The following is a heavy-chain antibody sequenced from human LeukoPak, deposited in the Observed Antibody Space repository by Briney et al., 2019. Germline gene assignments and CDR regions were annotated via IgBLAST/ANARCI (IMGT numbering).Heavy chain of an antibody. CDR2: MSGSGGST. V-gene: IGHV3-23*01. D-gene: IGHD2/OR15-2a*01. CDR1: GFTFSRYA. CDR3: AKYFYDYSYYGMDV. Sequence: GGSLRLSCAASGFTFSRYAMSWVRQAPGKGLEWVSAMSGSGGSTYYADSVKGRFTISRDNSKNTVYLQMNSLRAEDTAVYYCAKYFYDYSYYGMDVWGQGTTVTVSS. J-gene: IGHJ6*02.